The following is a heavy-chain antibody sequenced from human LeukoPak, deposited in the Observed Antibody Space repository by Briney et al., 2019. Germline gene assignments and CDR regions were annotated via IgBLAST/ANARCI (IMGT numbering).Heavy chain of an antibody. Sequence: ASVKVSCKASGYTFTGYYMHWVRQAPGQGLEWMGWINPNSGGTNYAQKFQGRVTMTRDPSISTAYMELSRLRSDDTAVYYCARERAVTMGYWGQGTLVTVSS. CDR3: ARERAVTMGY. D-gene: IGHD4-17*01. V-gene: IGHV1-2*02. J-gene: IGHJ4*02. CDR1: GYTFTGYY. CDR2: INPNSGGT.